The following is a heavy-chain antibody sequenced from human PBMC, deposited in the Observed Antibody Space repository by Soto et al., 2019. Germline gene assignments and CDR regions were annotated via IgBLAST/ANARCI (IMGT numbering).Heavy chain of an antibody. CDR1: GFTFSSYT. CDR3: ARGQGFSYGSSALDI. Sequence: EVQLVQSGGGLVKPGGSLRLSCVGSGFTFSSYTINWVRQAPGKGLEWVSSISTSSTYIFYTDSVKARFTISRDNAKNALYLQMNSLRGEDTAVYFCARGQGFSYGSSALDIWGLGTMVTVSS. CDR2: ISTSSTYI. V-gene: IGHV3-21*01. D-gene: IGHD5-18*01. J-gene: IGHJ3*02.